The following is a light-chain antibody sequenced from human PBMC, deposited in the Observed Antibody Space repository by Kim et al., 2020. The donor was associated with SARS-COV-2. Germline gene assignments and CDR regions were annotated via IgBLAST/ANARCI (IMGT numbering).Light chain of an antibody. CDR1: ESVGNNF. CDR2: GAS. Sequence: LAPRERATLTCRATESVGNNFLAWYQQKPGQAPRLLIYGASRRVTGIQDRFSGSGSGTDFTLTISRLEPEDFAVYYCQQYGSSLQTFGQGTKV. V-gene: IGKV3-20*01. J-gene: IGKJ1*01. CDR3: QQYGSSLQT.